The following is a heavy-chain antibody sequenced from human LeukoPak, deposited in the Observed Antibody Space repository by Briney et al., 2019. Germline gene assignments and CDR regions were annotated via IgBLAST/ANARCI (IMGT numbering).Heavy chain of an antibody. CDR1: GFTVNSNY. J-gene: IGHJ4*02. Sequence: PGGSLRLSCAVSGFTVNSNYMTWVRQAPGKGLEWVSVIYNGDKTYYADSVKGRFTISRDNSKNTLYLQMNSLRAEDTAVYYCAKDVGYYDSSGYSSFDYWGQGTLVTVSS. V-gene: IGHV3-66*01. CDR3: AKDVGYYDSSGYSSFDY. D-gene: IGHD3-22*01. CDR2: IYNGDKT.